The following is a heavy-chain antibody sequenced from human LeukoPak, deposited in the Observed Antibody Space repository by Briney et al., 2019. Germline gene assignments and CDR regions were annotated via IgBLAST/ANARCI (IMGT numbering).Heavy chain of an antibody. CDR1: GFTFSSYA. J-gene: IGHJ4*02. V-gene: IGHV3-64*01. Sequence: GGSLRLSCAASGFTFSSYAMHWVRQAPGKGLEYVSAISSNGGSTYYANSVKGRFTISRDNSKNTLYLQMGSLRAEDMAVYYCARAEITGTSYYFDYWGQGTLVTVSS. CDR2: ISSNGGST. CDR3: ARAEITGTSYYFDY. D-gene: IGHD1-20*01.